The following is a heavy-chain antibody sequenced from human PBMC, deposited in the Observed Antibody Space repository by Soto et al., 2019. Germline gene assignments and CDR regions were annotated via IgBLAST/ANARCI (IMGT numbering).Heavy chain of an antibody. CDR2: IRSKAYGGTT. V-gene: IGHV3-49*03. CDR3: TSSSSSGWYIDY. D-gene: IGHD6-19*01. Sequence: GGSQRLSCPASGFTFGDYAMSWFRQAPGKGLEWVGFIRSKAYGGTTEYAASVKGRFTISRDDSKGIAYLQMNSLKTEDTAVYYCTSSSSSGWYIDYWGQGTLVTVSS. J-gene: IGHJ4*02. CDR1: GFTFGDYA.